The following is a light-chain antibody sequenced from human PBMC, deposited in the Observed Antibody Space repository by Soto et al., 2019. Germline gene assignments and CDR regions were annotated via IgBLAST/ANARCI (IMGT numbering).Light chain of an antibody. V-gene: IGKV3-20*01. CDR2: DAS. CDR3: QQYGSSPWT. CDR1: KSGSSLV. Sequence: EHILTPPPPRLSLSPRERATLSCSASKSGSSLVSWHQQTAGQAPRLLIYDASSRATGIPAMFSGSGSGTYFTLTISRLEPEDVVVYYWQQYGSSPWTFGQGTKVDIK. J-gene: IGKJ1*01.